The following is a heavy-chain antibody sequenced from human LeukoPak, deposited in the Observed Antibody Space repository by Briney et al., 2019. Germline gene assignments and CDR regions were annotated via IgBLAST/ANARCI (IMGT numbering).Heavy chain of an antibody. CDR2: ITASGDST. J-gene: IGHJ4*02. CDR3: ARDYPTSGIVTIFDY. D-gene: IGHD1-1*01. Sequence: GGSLRLSCASSGFTLNKYAMTWVRRAPGKGLEWVSSITASGDSTYCADSVKGRFTISRDNSKNTLYLQMSSLRAEDTAVYYCARDYPTSGIVTIFDYWGQGSLVTVSS. V-gene: IGHV3-23*01. CDR1: GFTLNKYA.